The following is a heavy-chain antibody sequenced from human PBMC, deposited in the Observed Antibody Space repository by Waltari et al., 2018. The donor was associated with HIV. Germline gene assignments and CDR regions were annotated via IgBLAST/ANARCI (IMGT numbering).Heavy chain of an antibody. V-gene: IGHV3-48*03. Sequence: EGQLVESGGGSVEPGGSLRLTCAASGFTFRDYEMNWVRQAPGKGLEWISYITESGRTLDYADSVKGRFTISRDNAKNSVYLQMTRLTGEDTAIYYCARDRRTQQDYGDYMKYSYYGLDIWGQGTTVTVSS. J-gene: IGHJ6*02. D-gene: IGHD4-17*01. CDR2: ITESGRTL. CDR1: GFTFRDYE. CDR3: ARDRRTQQDYGDYMKYSYYGLDI.